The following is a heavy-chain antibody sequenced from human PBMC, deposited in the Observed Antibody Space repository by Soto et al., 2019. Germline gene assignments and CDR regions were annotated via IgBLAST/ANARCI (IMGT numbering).Heavy chain of an antibody. CDR3: ARVSGSYYYGMDV. CDR2: IYHSGST. D-gene: IGHD1-26*01. CDR1: GGSISSSNW. Sequence: QVQLQESGPGLVKPSGTLSLTCAVSGGSISSSNWWCWVRQPPGKGLEWIGEIYHSGSTNYNPSLKSRVNISVDKSKNQFSLKLTSVTAADTAVYYCARVSGSYYYGMDVWGQGTTVTVSS. V-gene: IGHV4-4*02. J-gene: IGHJ6*02.